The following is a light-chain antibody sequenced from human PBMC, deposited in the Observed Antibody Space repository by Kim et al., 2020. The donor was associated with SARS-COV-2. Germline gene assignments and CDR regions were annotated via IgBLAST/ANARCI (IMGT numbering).Light chain of an antibody. CDR2: GAS. CDR1: QDIRND. V-gene: IGKV1-17*01. Sequence: ASVGDRFTTTCRASQDIRNDLGWYQQNPGRAPKRLIYGASSLQSGVPSRFSGSGAGTEFTLTISSVQPEDFATYFCLQHSTYPITFGQGTRLEIK. J-gene: IGKJ5*01. CDR3: LQHSTYPIT.